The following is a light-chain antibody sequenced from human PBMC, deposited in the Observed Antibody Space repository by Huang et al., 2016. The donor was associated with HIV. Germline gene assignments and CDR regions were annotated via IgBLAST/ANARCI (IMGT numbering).Light chain of an antibody. J-gene: IGKJ2*01. V-gene: IGKV1-39*01. CDR3: QQTYSAPPYT. CDR1: QNSGTY. CDR2: AAS. Sequence: DIQMTQSPSSLSASVGDRVTITCRASQNSGTYLNWYQQKPGKAPSLLIYAASSLQSGVPSRFGGGGSGAEFTLTISSLQPEDFATYYCQQTYSAPPYTFAQGTKLEIK.